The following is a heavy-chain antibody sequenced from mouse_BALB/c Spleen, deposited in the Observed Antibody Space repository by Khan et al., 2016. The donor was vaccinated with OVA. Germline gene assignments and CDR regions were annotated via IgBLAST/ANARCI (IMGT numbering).Heavy chain of an antibody. Sequence: QLKQSGAELVRPGASVKLSCKASGYTFTSYWMNWVRQRPRQGLEWIGKINPSDSESHYNQMFKDKATLTVDKSSGTAYMQLSSLTSEDSAVYYCARREKYGYDPSWFAYWGQGTLVTVSA. D-gene: IGHD2-2*01. J-gene: IGHJ3*01. CDR2: INPSDSES. CDR1: GYTFTSYW. V-gene: IGHV1-52*01. CDR3: ARREKYGYDPSWFAY.